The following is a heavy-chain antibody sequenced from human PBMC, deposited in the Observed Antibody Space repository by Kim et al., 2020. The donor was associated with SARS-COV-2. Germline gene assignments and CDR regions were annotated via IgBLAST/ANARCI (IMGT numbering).Heavy chain of an antibody. D-gene: IGHD6-19*01. CDR1: GYTFTSYD. Sequence: ASVKVSCKASGYTFTSYDMNWVRQATGQGLEWMGWMNPNSGNTGYAQKFQGRVTMTRDTSISTAYMELTSLTYEDTAVYYCARGGAAVAGRDYWGQGTLVTVSS. CDR2: MNPNSGNT. CDR3: ARGGAAVAGRDY. V-gene: IGHV1-8*01. J-gene: IGHJ4*02.